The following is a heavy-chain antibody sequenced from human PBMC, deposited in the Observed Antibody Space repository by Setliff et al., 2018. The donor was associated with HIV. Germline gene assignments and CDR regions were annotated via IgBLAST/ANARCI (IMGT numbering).Heavy chain of an antibody. CDR2: LFHTGSS. D-gene: IGHD3-22*01. Sequence: SETLSLTCTVSGDSPAGSPYSWGWVRQPPGQGLEWLGNLFHTGSSYFNPSLKSRLTMSVDTSKIQFSLSLISMTAADSAVYYCARLGDNSDWRSNYFFYYMDVWGKGTTVTVSS. J-gene: IGHJ6*03. CDR1: GDSPAGSPYS. CDR3: ARLGDNSDWRSNYFFYYMDV. V-gene: IGHV4-39*01.